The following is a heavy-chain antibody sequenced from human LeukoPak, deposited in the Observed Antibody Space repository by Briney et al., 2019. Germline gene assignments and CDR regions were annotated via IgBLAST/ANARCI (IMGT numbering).Heavy chain of an antibody. Sequence: ASVKVSCKXSGGTFSSYAISWVRQAPGQGLEWMGRINPNSGGTNYAQKFQGRVTMTRDTSISTAYMELSRLRSDDTAVYYCARDGAAAGNWFDPWGQGTLVTVSS. D-gene: IGHD6-13*01. CDR3: ARDGAAAGNWFDP. CDR1: GGTFSSYA. V-gene: IGHV1-2*06. J-gene: IGHJ5*02. CDR2: INPNSGGT.